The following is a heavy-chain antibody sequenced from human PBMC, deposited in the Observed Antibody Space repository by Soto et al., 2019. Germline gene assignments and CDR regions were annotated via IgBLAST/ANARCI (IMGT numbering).Heavy chain of an antibody. V-gene: IGHV3-23*01. CDR3: AKNQERELPRVIDF. D-gene: IGHD1-7*01. J-gene: IGHJ4*02. CDR2: MSGSSSTT. Sequence: GGTLRLSCATSGLTFSNYAMSWVRQAPGGGLEWVSSMSGSSSTTYYADSVRGRFTISRDRSKNTLYLQMSSLRAEDTALYYCAKNQERELPRVIDFWGQGTLVTVSS. CDR1: GLTFSNYA.